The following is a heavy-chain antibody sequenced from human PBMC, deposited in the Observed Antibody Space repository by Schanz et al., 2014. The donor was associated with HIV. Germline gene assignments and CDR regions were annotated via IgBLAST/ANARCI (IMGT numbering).Heavy chain of an antibody. CDR2: IRAAGDT. J-gene: IGHJ4*02. D-gene: IGHD2-21*02. V-gene: IGHV3-23*01. Sequence: EVQQVLESGGGLVQPGGSLRLSCAASGISLTNNAMTWVRQAPGKGLEWVSDIRAAGDTYYGDSVKGRFTVSKDNTKNSLFLQMSSLRAEDTAIYYCVRGDPIGSFWGQGTLVTVSS. CDR3: VRGDPIGSF. CDR1: GISLTNNA.